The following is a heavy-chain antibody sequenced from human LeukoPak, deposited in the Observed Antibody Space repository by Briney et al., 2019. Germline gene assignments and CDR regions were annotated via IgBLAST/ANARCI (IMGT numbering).Heavy chain of an antibody. V-gene: IGHV4-34*01. CDR1: RVSFSGYY. CDR2: INHSGST. J-gene: IGHJ5*02. D-gene: IGHD3-22*01. Sequence: SETLSLTCAVYRVSFSGYYGSWISQPPGKGLEWIGEINHSGSTNCNPSLKSRVTISVDTSKNQFSLKLSSVTAADTAVYYCARSLLRSGYYLNWFDPWGQGTLVTVSS. CDR3: ARSLLRSGYYLNWFDP.